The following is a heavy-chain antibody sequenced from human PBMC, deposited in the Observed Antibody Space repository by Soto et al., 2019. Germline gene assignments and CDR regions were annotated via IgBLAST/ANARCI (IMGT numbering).Heavy chain of an antibody. CDR1: GGTFSSYG. D-gene: IGHD2-15*01. CDR2: IIPIFGTA. CDR3: ARSRPVAATGEYYYYGMDV. J-gene: IGHJ6*02. V-gene: IGHV1-69*06. Sequence: SVKVSCKASGGTFSSYGISWVRQAPGQGLEWMGGIIPIFGTADYAQKFQGRVTITADKSTSTAYMELSSLRSEDTAVYYCARSRPVAATGEYYYYGMDVWGQGTTVTVSS.